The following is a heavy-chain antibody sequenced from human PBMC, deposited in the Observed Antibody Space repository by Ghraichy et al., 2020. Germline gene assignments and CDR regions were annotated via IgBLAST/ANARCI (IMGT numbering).Heavy chain of an antibody. D-gene: IGHD5-24*01. V-gene: IGHV4-31*03. CDR2: IYYSGST. J-gene: IGHJ6*02. Sequence: SQTLSLTCTVSGGSISSGGYYWSWIRQHPGKGLEWIGYIYYSGSTYYNPSLKSRVTISVDTSKNQFSLKLSSVTAADTAVYYCARTLYTIKPDYYYYYGMDVWGQGTTVTVSS. CDR3: ARTLYTIKPDYYYYYGMDV. CDR1: GGSISSGGYY.